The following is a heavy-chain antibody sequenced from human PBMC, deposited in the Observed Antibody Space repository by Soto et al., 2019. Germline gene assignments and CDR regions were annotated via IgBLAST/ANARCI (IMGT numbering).Heavy chain of an antibody. CDR3: VAVFHDF. Sequence: SGGSLRLSCAASGFSFSNAWLNWVRQAPGKGLEWVGRIKSKTDGGATDYAAPVKGRFTISRDDSKNTLYLQMNSLEIEDTALYFCVAVFHDFWGQGTLVTVSS. CDR1: GFSFSNAW. J-gene: IGHJ4*02. V-gene: IGHV3-15*07. CDR2: IKSKTDGGAT. D-gene: IGHD3-3*02.